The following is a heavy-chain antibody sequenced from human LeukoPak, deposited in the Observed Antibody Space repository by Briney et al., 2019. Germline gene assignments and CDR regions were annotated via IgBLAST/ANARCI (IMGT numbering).Heavy chain of an antibody. CDR3: TRDQTPYY. J-gene: IGHJ4*02. CDR2: IRSKVYGGTP. CDR1: GFTFGDYA. Sequence: GGSLRLSCTASGFTFGDYAMTWVRQAPGKGLEWVGFIRSKVYGGTPEYAASVKGRFTISRDNSKGIAYLQMNSLKTEDTAVYYCTRDQTPYYWGQGTLVTVSS. V-gene: IGHV3-49*04.